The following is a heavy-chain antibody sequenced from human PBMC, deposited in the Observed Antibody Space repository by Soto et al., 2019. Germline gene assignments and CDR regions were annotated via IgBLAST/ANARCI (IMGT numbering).Heavy chain of an antibody. Sequence: ASVKVSCKASGYSFTSYAMHWVRQAPGQGLEWMGWISSYNGNTNYAQKFQGRVTMTTDTSTSTAYMELRSLRSDDTAVYYCARYCSGGSCYHNWFDPWGQGTLVTVSS. J-gene: IGHJ5*02. V-gene: IGHV1-18*01. CDR1: GYSFTSYA. CDR3: ARYCSGGSCYHNWFDP. CDR2: ISSYNGNT. D-gene: IGHD2-15*01.